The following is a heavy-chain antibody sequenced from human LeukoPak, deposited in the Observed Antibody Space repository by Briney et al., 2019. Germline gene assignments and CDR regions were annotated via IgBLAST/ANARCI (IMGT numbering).Heavy chain of an antibody. D-gene: IGHD3-3*01. CDR1: GGSISSYY. Sequence: ASETLSLTCTVSGGSISSYYWSWIRQPAGKGLEWIGRIYTSGSANYNPSLKSRVTMSVDTSKNQFSLKLSSVTVADTAVYYCARARWSGYYTYYFDYWGQGTLVTVSS. CDR3: ARARWSGYYTYYFDY. V-gene: IGHV4-4*07. J-gene: IGHJ4*02. CDR2: IYTSGSA.